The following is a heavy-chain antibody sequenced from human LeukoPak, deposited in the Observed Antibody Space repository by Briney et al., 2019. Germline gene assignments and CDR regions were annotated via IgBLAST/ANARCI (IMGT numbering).Heavy chain of an antibody. CDR1: GDSISNYF. CDR2: IYAGEGA. J-gene: IGHJ4*02. D-gene: IGHD5-18*01. V-gene: IGHV4-4*07. Sequence: SETLSLTCTVSGDSISNYFWSWIRQPAGKGLEWIGRIYAGEGAKDNPSLETRVTVSVDTSTNQLSLKLSSVTAADTAVYYCAREGYSYGYYFDYWGQGTLVTVSS. CDR3: AREGYSYGYYFDY.